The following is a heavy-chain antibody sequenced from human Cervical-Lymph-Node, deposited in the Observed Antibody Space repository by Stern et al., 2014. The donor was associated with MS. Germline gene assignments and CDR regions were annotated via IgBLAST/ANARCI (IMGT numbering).Heavy chain of an antibody. CDR1: GDSISSSNW. V-gene: IGHV4-4*02. J-gene: IGHJ4*02. D-gene: IGHD3-3*01. CDR3: ARVKGVAARTFDY. CDR2: VYHSWTT. Sequence: VQLVESGPGLVKPSGTLSLTCAVSGDSISSSNWGSWVRQSPGKGLEWIGEVYHSWTTNYNPSLKSRVTISVDKSKNQFSLKMRFVTAADTAVYYCARVKGVAARTFDYWGQGTLVTVSS.